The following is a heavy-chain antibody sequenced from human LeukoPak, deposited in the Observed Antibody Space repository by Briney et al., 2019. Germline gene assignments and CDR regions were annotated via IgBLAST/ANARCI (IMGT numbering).Heavy chain of an antibody. Sequence: ASVRVSCKASGGTFSSYAISWVRQAPGQGLEWMGGIIPIFGTANYAQKFQGRVTITTDESTSTAYMELRSLRSDDTAVYYCARTTGTTGFDYWGQGTLVTVSS. J-gene: IGHJ4*02. D-gene: IGHD1-7*01. CDR3: ARTTGTTGFDY. V-gene: IGHV1-69*05. CDR1: GGTFSSYA. CDR2: IIPIFGTA.